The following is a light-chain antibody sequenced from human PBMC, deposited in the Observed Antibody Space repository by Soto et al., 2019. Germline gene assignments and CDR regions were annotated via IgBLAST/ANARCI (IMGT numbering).Light chain of an antibody. CDR1: LSVGTN. J-gene: IGKJ1*01. CDR2: GAS. V-gene: IGKV3-15*01. Sequence: EIVMTQSPGTLSVSPGERATLSCRASLSVGTNLAWYQQKPGQAPRLLIYGASTRASGIPVAFSGSGSGTDFTLTISSLQSEAFAVYYCQQYNSWPRTFGQGTKVEVK. CDR3: QQYNSWPRT.